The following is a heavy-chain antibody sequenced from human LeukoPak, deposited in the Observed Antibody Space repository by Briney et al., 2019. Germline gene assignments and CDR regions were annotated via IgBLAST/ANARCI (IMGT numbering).Heavy chain of an antibody. CDR2: INHSGST. D-gene: IGHD2-15*01. J-gene: IGHJ5*02. Sequence: SETLSLTCAVYGGSFSGYYWSWIRQPPGKGLEWIGEINHSGSTNYNPSLKSRVTISVDTSKNQFSLKLSSVTAADTAVYYCARGDLGYCSGGSCYGDWFDPWGQGTLVTASS. V-gene: IGHV4-34*01. CDR3: ARGDLGYCSGGSCYGDWFDP. CDR1: GGSFSGYY.